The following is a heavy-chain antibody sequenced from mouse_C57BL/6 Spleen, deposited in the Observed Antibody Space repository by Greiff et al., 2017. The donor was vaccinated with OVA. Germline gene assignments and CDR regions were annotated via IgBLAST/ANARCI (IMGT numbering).Heavy chain of an antibody. CDR2: IDPNSGGT. V-gene: IGHV1-72*01. D-gene: IGHD2-4*01. J-gene: IGHJ1*03. CDR1: GYTFTSYW. CDR3: TRGYDFHWYFDV. Sequence: QVQLQQPGAELVKPGASVKLSCKASGYTFTSYWMHWVKQRPGRGLEWIGRIDPNSGGTNYNEKFKSKATLTVDKPSSTAYMQLSSLTSEVSAVYYCTRGYDFHWYFDVWGTGTTVTVSS.